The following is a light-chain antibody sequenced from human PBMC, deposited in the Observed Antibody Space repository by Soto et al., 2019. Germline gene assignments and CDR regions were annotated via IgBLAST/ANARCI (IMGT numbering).Light chain of an antibody. CDR1: QTISSW. Sequence: IQMTQSPSTLSGSVGDRVTITCRASQTISSWLAWYQQKPGKAPKLLIYKASNLESGVPSRFSGSGSGTEFTLTISSLQTDDFATYYCQQYNSFSPWTFGQGTKVDIK. CDR2: KAS. CDR3: QQYNSFSPWT. V-gene: IGKV1-5*03. J-gene: IGKJ1*01.